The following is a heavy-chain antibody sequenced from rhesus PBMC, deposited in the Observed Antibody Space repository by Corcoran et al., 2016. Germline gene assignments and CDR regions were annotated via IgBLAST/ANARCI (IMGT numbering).Heavy chain of an antibody. CDR2: IYVRNTNT. Sequence: QVQLQESGPGVVKPSETLSLTCAVSGGSISDSYRWSWIRQPTGKGLEWIGYIYVRNTNTNYNPSLKSRVTISTDTSKNQFSLKLSSVTAADTAVYFCASYSGYSSMDYWGQGVLVTVSS. V-gene: IGHV4S10*01. D-gene: IGHD5-24*01. CDR3: ASYSGYSSMDY. CDR1: GGSISDSYR. J-gene: IGHJ4*01.